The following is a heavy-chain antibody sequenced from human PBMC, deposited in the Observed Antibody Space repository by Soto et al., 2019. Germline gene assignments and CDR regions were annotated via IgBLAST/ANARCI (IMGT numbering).Heavy chain of an antibody. CDR1: GFTFSSYA. J-gene: IGHJ3*01. CDR3: ARGPHYDSRRSIVFGL. CDR2: IWYDGSNK. V-gene: IGHV3-33*01. Sequence: QVQLVQSGGGVVQPGRSLRLSCAASGFTFSSYAMHWVRQAPGKGLEWVADIWYDGSNKYYADSVKGGFPISRDNSKNTLYLQMNSLRAEDTAVHYCARGPHYDSRRSIVFGLWGQGTMVTVSS. D-gene: IGHD3-22*01.